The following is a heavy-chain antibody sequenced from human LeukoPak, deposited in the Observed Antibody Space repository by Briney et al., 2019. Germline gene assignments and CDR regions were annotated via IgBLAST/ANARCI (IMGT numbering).Heavy chain of an antibody. CDR1: GGSISSDY. J-gene: IGHJ4*02. V-gene: IGHV4-59*08. CDR2: IYYSGST. CDR3: ARGARAGYNLEPFDY. Sequence: SETLSLTCTVSGGSISSDYWSWIRQPPGKGLDSIGYIYYSGSTNYNPSLKSRVTISVDTSKNQFSLKLSSVTAADTAVYYCARGARAGYNLEPFDYWGQGTLVTVSS. D-gene: IGHD5-24*01.